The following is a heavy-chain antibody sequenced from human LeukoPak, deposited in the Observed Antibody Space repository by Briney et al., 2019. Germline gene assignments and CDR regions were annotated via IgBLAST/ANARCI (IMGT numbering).Heavy chain of an antibody. D-gene: IGHD3-22*01. CDR3: ARGHDSSGYYLPSDY. Sequence: ASVKVSCKVSGYTLTELSMHWVRQAPGKGLEWMGGFDPEDGETIYAQKFQGRVTMTRDTSISTAYMELSRLRSDDTAVYYCARGHDSSGYYLPSDYWGQGTLVTVSS. V-gene: IGHV1-24*01. J-gene: IGHJ4*02. CDR1: GYTLTELS. CDR2: FDPEDGET.